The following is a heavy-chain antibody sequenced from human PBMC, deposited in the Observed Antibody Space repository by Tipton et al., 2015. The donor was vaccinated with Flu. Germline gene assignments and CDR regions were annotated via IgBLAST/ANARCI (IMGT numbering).Heavy chain of an antibody. CDR2: INQDGSEK. CDR3: ASLRGSGSYSRYAFDF. J-gene: IGHJ3*01. V-gene: IGHV3-7*01. D-gene: IGHD1-26*01. Sequence: VQLVQSGGGLVQPGGSLRLSCAASGFTFSTYWMNWLRQAPGKGLEWVANINQDGSEKYSVDSVKGRFTVSRDNARSSLYLQMNSLRAEDTAVYYCASLRGSGSYSRYAFDFWGQGTMVTVSS. CDR1: GFTFSTYW.